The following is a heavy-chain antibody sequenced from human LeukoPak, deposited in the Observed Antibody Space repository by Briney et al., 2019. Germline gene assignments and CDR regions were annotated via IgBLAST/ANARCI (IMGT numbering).Heavy chain of an antibody. Sequence: GGSLRLSCAASGFTFRSDWMSWVRQSPEKGLEWAANINPDGSATYYVDSVKGRFITSRDNTKNSLYLQMNSLRAEDTAVYYCARLGPASSGWPESFDYWGQGTLVTVSS. D-gene: IGHD6-19*01. CDR2: INPDGSAT. V-gene: IGHV3-7*03. J-gene: IGHJ4*02. CDR1: GFTFRSDW. CDR3: ARLGPASSGWPESFDY.